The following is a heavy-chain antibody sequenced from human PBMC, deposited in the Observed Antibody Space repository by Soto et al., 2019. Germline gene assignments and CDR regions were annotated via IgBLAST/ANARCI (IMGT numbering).Heavy chain of an antibody. CDR2: IIPILGIA. Sequence: QVQLVQSGAEVKKPGSSVKVSCKASGGTFSSYTISWVRQAPGQGLEWMGRIIPILGIANYAQKFQGRVTITADKSTSTAYMELSSLSSEDTAVYYCARREYSGYVFAMDVWGNGTTVTVSS. D-gene: IGHD5-12*01. J-gene: IGHJ6*03. CDR1: GGTFSSYT. CDR3: ARREYSGYVFAMDV. V-gene: IGHV1-69*02.